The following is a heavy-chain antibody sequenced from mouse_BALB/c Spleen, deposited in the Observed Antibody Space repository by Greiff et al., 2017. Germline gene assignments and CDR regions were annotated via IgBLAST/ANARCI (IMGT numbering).Heavy chain of an antibody. CDR1: GYPFTSYS. CDR2: IYPSSGYP. V-gene: IGHV1-4*01. J-gene: IGHJ4*01. D-gene: IGHD1-1*01. Sequence: VQLQQSWAELARPGAAVKMSFKAFGYPFTSYSLHWVTPGSGQGLEWIGYIYPSSGYPNYNQKFKDKATLTADKSSNTAYMLLSSLTSEDSAVYYCARGGDYDYDAIDYWGQGTAVTVSS. CDR3: ARGGDYDYDAIDY.